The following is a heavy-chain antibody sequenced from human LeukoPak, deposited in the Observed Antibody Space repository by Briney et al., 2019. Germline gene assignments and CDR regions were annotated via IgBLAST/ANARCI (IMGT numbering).Heavy chain of an antibody. D-gene: IGHD1-26*01. CDR2: INSDETTL. Sequence: TGGSLRLSCAASGFTLSKHWMHWVRHAPGKGLVWVSRINSDETTLQYADSVKGRFTISRDTAKNTLYLQMNSLRAEDTAVYYCARVIVGGTGFDCWGQGTLVTVSS. J-gene: IGHJ4*02. CDR3: ARVIVGGTGFDC. CDR1: GFTLSKHW. V-gene: IGHV3-74*01.